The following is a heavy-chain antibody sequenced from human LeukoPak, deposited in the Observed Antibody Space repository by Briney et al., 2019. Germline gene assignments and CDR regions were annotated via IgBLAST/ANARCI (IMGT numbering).Heavy chain of an antibody. CDR2: ITPSGSTI. Sequence: GALRLSFSASPVTLNVHYMRWGRPAPGKGLEWVSYITPSGSTIYYADSVKGRFTISRDNAKNSLYLQMNSLRAEDTAVYFCAGRDVYNSAFWGQGTLVTVSS. CDR1: PVTLNVHY. CDR3: AGRDVYNSAF. V-gene: IGHV3-11*01. J-gene: IGHJ4*02. D-gene: IGHD5-24*01.